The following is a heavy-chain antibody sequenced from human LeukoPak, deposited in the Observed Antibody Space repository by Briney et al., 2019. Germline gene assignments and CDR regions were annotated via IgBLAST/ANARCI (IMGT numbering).Heavy chain of an antibody. Sequence: SVNVSCKASGGTFSIYAISWVRQAPGQGLEWMGGIIPIFGTANYAQKFQGRVTITADKSTSTAYMELSSLRSEDTAVYYCARGGYYDILTGYGMDVWGKGTTVTVSS. CDR1: GGTFSIYA. CDR3: ARGGYYDILTGYGMDV. V-gene: IGHV1-69*06. D-gene: IGHD3-9*01. CDR2: IIPIFGTA. J-gene: IGHJ6*04.